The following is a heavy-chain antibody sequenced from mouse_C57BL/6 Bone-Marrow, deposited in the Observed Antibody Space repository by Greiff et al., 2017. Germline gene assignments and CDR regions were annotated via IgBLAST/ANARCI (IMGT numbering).Heavy chain of an antibody. Sequence: VQLKQSGPGLVKPSQSLSLTCTVPGYSITSDYAWNWIRQFPGNKLEWMGYISYSGSTSYNPSLKSRISITRDTSKNQFFLQLNSVTTEDTATYYCARWGYGSSYYFDYWGQGTTLTVSS. CDR1: GYSITSDYA. D-gene: IGHD1-1*01. CDR2: ISYSGST. J-gene: IGHJ2*01. V-gene: IGHV3-2*02. CDR3: ARWGYGSSYYFDY.